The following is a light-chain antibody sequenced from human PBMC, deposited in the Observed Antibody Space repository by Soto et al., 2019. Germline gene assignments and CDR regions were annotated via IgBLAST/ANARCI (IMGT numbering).Light chain of an antibody. CDR3: QQANSFPLT. CDR1: QGISNW. J-gene: IGKJ4*01. Sequence: DLQMIQSSSSVSASVGDRVSITCRASQGISNWLAWYQQKPGRAPKLLIYTGSSLQSGVPSRFSGTGSGTDFTLTTSSLQPEDVATYYCQQANSFPLTFGGGTKVEIK. V-gene: IGKV1-12*01. CDR2: TGS.